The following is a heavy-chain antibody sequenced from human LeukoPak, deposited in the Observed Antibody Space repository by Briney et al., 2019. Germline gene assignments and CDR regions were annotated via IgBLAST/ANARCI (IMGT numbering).Heavy chain of an antibody. CDR1: GFTFSSYA. Sequence: GGSLRLSCAASGFTFSSYAMHWVRQAPGKGLEWVAVISYDGSNKYYADSVKGRFTISRDNSKNTLYLQMNSLRAEDTAVYYCARDPVPWGQGTLVTVSS. V-gene: IGHV3-30-3*01. J-gene: IGHJ5*02. CDR2: ISYDGSNK. CDR3: ARDPVP.